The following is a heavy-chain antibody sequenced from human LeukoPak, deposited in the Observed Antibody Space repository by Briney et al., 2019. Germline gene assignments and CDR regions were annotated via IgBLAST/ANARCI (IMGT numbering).Heavy chain of an antibody. D-gene: IGHD2-2*01. Sequence: PSETLSLTCTVSGGSISSGGYYWSWIRQPPGKGLEWIGYIYHSGSTYYNPSLKSRVTISVDRSENQFSLKLSSVTAADTAVYYCARGRVYCSSTSCYDGFDYWGQGTLVTVPS. J-gene: IGHJ4*02. CDR3: ARGRVYCSSTSCYDGFDY. CDR2: IYHSGST. CDR1: GGSISSGGYY. V-gene: IGHV4-30-2*01.